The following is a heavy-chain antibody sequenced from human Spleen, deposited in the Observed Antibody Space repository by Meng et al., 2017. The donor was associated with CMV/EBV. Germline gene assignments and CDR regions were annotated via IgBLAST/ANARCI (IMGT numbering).Heavy chain of an antibody. CDR1: VSANSAA. V-gene: IGHV6-1*01. D-gene: IGHD6-19*01. CDR3: ARDRSRGWYSYFDL. J-gene: IGHJ2*01. Sequence: VSANSAAWNWIRKSPSRGLEWLGRTYYRSKWYYDYAVSVKSRITINPDTSKNQFSLHLNSVTPDDTAVYYCARDRSRGWYSYFDLWGRGTLVTVSS. CDR2: TYYRSKWYY.